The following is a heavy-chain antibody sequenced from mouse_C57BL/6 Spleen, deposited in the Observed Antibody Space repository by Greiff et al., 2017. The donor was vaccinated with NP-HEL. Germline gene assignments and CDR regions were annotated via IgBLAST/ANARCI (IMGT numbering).Heavy chain of an antibody. CDR1: GFTFSSYA. D-gene: IGHD2-4*01. V-gene: IGHV5-4*01. Sequence: EVMLVESGGGLVKPGGSLKLSCAASGFTFSSYAMSWVRQTPEKRLEWVATISDGGSYTYYPDNVKGRFTISRDNAKNNLYLQMSHLKSEDTAMYYCARDPDYPYYYAMDYWGQGTSVTVSS. J-gene: IGHJ4*01. CDR3: ARDPDYPYYYAMDY. CDR2: ISDGGSYT.